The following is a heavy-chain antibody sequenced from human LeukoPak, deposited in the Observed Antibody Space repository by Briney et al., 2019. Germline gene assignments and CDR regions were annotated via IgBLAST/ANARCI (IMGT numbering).Heavy chain of an antibody. V-gene: IGHV1-2*02. J-gene: IGHJ5*02. Sequence: ASVKVSCKASGYTFTGYYMHWVRQAPGQGLEWMGWINPNSGGTNYAQKFQGRVTMTRDTSISTAYMELSSLRSEDTAVYYCARGAYYDFWSGYQNWFDPWGQGTLVTVSS. CDR2: INPNSGGT. CDR1: GYTFTGYY. CDR3: ARGAYYDFWSGYQNWFDP. D-gene: IGHD3-3*01.